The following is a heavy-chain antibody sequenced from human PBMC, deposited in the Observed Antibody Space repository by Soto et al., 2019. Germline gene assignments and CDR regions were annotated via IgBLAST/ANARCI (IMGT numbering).Heavy chain of an antibody. CDR1: GFTFTTYV. J-gene: IGHJ6*02. Sequence: QVQLVESGGGVVQPGRSLRLSCAASGFTFTTYVMHWVRQAPGKGLEWMAVIWYDGSNKNYADFVKGRFTISRDNSKNTLYLQMDSLRAEDTAVYYCARDPNPGRYGMDVWGQGTTVTVSS. CDR3: ARDPNPGRYGMDV. V-gene: IGHV3-33*01. CDR2: IWYDGSNK.